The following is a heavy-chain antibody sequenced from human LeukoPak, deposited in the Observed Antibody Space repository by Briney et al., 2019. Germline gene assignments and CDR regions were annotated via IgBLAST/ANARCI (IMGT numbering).Heavy chain of an antibody. V-gene: IGHV3-74*01. D-gene: IGHD1-26*01. CDR3: ARVTSGSYSGFDY. CDR1: GFTFDDYA. Sequence: PGRSLRLSCAASGFTFDDYAMHWVRQAPGKGLVWVSRINSDGSSTSYADSVKGRFTISRDNAKNTLYLQMNSLRAEDTAVYYCARVTSGSYSGFDYWGQGTLVTVSS. J-gene: IGHJ4*02. CDR2: INSDGSST.